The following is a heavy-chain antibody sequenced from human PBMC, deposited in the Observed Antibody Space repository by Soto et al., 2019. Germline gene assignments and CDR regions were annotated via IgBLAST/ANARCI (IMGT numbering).Heavy chain of an antibody. D-gene: IGHD3-10*01. CDR3: AKVQYYGSGSYPRTYYYGMDV. Sequence: GSLRLSCAASGFTFSSYGMHWVRQAPGKGLEWVAVISYDGSNKYYADSVKGRFTISRDNSKNTLYLQMNSLRAEDTAVYYCAKVQYYGSGSYPRTYYYGMDVWGQGTTVTVSS. CDR2: ISYDGSNK. J-gene: IGHJ6*02. V-gene: IGHV3-30*18. CDR1: GFTFSSYG.